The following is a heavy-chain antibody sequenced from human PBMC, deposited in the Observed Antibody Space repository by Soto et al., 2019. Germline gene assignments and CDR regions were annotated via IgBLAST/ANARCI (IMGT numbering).Heavy chain of an antibody. CDR3: EREIAS. J-gene: IGHJ5*01. Sequence: SETLSLTCTVSGGSVSSGTYYWNWIRQPPGKGLEWIGLIYNSGSTNYNPSLKSRVTISVDTSKTQFSLTLNSVTAADTAVYYCEREIASWGQGILVTVS. CDR2: IYNSGST. V-gene: IGHV4-61*01. CDR1: GGSVSSGTYY.